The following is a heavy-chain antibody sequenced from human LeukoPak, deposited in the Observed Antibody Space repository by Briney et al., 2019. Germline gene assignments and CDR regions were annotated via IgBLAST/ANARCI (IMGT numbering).Heavy chain of an antibody. CDR2: ISSSSRYT. V-gene: IGHV3-21*01. D-gene: IGHD3-3*01. J-gene: IGHJ4*02. CDR1: GFTFSSYS. Sequence: GGSLRLSCAASGFTFSSYSMNWVRQAPGKGLEWVSSISSSSRYTYYADSVKGRFTISRDNAKNSLFLQMNSLRAEDTAVYYCARVLEAAAFDYWGQGTLVTVSS. CDR3: ARVLEAAAFDY.